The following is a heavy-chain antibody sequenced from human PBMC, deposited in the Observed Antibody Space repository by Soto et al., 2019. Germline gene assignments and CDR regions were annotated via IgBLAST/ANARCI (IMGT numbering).Heavy chain of an antibody. CDR2: IIPMFGTA. V-gene: IGHV1-69*01. CDR3: ARVGPAHYYDSSGYYSPLDY. CDR1: GDTFSSYA. Sequence: QVQLVQSGAEVKKPGSSVKVSCKASGDTFSSYAINWVRQAPGQGLEWMGGIIPMFGTANYAQKFKGRVTITAGESTSTVYMEVSRLRSEDTAVYYCARVGPAHYYDSSGYYSPLDYWGQGTLVTVSS. D-gene: IGHD3-22*01. J-gene: IGHJ4*02.